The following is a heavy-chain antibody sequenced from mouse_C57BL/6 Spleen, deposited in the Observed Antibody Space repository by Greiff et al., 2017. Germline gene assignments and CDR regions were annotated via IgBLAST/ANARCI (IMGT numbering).Heavy chain of an antibody. CDR2: ISSGGSYT. CDR3: ARNADNGRSYHDVDCDD. D-gene: IGHD1-1*01. V-gene: IGHV5-6*01. J-gene: IGHJ2*01. CDR1: GFTFSSYG. Sequence: DVQLVESGGDLVKPGGSLKLSCAASGFTFSSYGMSWVRQTPDKRLEWVATISSGGSYTYYPDSVKGRYTISRDNAKNTLYLQMSRLKSEETAMYYWARNADNGRSYHDVDCDDWGQGTTLTVSS.